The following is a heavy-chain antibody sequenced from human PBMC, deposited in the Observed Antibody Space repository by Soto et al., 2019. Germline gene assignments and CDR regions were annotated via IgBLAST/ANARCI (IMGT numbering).Heavy chain of an antibody. J-gene: IGHJ4*02. Sequence: SETLSLTCTVSGGSSSSSSYYWVWILHPPGKGLEWIGSIYYSGSTYYNPSLKSRVTISVDTSKNQFSLKLSSVTAADTAVYYCARHSALYYYDSSGYSSRPRYYFDYWGQGTLVTVSS. D-gene: IGHD3-22*01. CDR2: IYYSGST. CDR3: ARHSALYYYDSSGYSSRPRYYFDY. CDR1: GGSSSSSSYY. V-gene: IGHV4-39*01.